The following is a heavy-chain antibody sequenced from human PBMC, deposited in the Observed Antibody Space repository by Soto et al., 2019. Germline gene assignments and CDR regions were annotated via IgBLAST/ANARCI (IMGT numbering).Heavy chain of an antibody. V-gene: IGHV3-7*01. CDR2: IKQDGSEK. CDR1: GFTFSSYW. Sequence: GGSLRLSCAASGFTFSSYWMSWVRQAPGKGLEWVANIKQDGSEKYYVDTVKGRFTISRDNAKNSLYLQMNSLRAEDTAVYYCARVYSNYYIIPFDYWGQGTLVTVSS. D-gene: IGHD4-4*01. CDR3: ARVYSNYYIIPFDY. J-gene: IGHJ4*02.